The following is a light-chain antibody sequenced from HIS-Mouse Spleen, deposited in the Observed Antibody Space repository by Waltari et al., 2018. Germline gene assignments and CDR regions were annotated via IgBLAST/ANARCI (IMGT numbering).Light chain of an antibody. CDR1: SSDVGGYNY. Sequence: QSALTQPPSASGSPGQSVTISCTGTSSDVGGYNYSSWYQQHPGQAPKLMIYEVSKRPSGVPDRFSGSKSGNTASLTVSGLQAEDEADYYCSSYAGSNNYVFGTGTKVTVL. V-gene: IGLV2-8*01. CDR2: EVS. J-gene: IGLJ1*01. CDR3: SSYAGSNNYV.